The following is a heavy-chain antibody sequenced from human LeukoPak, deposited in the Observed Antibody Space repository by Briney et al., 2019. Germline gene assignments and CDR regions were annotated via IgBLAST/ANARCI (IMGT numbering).Heavy chain of an antibody. J-gene: IGHJ6*03. Sequence: GGSLRLSCAASGFTFSSHWMSWVRQAPGKGLEWVATIKEDGSEKYYVDSVKGRFTISRDNAKNSLFLQMNSLRAEDTAVYYCARDPALRIVVVPAAQGSVEAWYMDVWGKGTTVTVSS. CDR1: GFTFSSHW. CDR3: ARDPALRIVVVPAAQGSVEAWYMDV. D-gene: IGHD2-2*01. CDR2: IKEDGSEK. V-gene: IGHV3-7*01.